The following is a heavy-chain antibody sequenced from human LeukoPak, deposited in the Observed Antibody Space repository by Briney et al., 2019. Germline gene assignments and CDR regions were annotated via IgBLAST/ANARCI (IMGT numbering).Heavy chain of an antibody. V-gene: IGHV5-51*01. D-gene: IGHD2-2*01. CDR3: ARKGRYCSSTNCPFDY. CDR2: IYLGDSDT. CDR1: GYSFTNYW. Sequence: GESLKISCKGSGYSFTNYWIGWVRQLPGKGLEWMGIIYLGDSDTRYSPSFQGQVTISADKSISIAYLQWSSLKASDTAMYYCARKGRYCSSTNCPFDYWGQGTLVTVSS. J-gene: IGHJ4*02.